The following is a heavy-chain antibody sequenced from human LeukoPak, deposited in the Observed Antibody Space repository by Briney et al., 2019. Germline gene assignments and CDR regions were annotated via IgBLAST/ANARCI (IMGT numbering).Heavy chain of an antibody. Sequence: GGSLRLSCAASGFTFSSYWIHWVRQAPGKGLVWVSRISPDGSITNYADSVQGRFTISRDNSKNTLFLQMNSLRAEDTAVYYCARGPDYDILADYFDYWGQGTLVTVSS. J-gene: IGHJ4*02. CDR3: ARGPDYDILADYFDY. CDR1: GFTFSSYW. V-gene: IGHV3-74*01. CDR2: ISPDGSIT. D-gene: IGHD3-9*01.